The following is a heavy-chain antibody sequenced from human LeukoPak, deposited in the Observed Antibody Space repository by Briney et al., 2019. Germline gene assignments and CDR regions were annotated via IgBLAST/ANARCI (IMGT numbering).Heavy chain of an antibody. CDR3: ARHWRPDWFQDY. J-gene: IGHJ4*02. Sequence: GESLKISCKGSGCSFTRYWISWVRQMPGKGLEWIGRVHPSDPNDSYSNYSPSIQGHVTISVAKSITTAYLQWSSLRASDTAMYYCARHWRPDWFQDYWGQGTLVTVSS. V-gene: IGHV5-10-1*01. CDR2: VHPSDPNDSYS. D-gene: IGHD3-9*01. CDR1: GCSFTRYW.